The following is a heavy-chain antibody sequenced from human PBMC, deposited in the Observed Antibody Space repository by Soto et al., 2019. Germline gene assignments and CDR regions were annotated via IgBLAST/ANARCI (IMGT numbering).Heavy chain of an antibody. CDR3: GRYPFIIGRYFDY. J-gene: IGHJ4*02. CDR1: GGSISSYY. CDR2: IYYSGST. V-gene: IGHV4-59*01. D-gene: IGHD3-10*01. Sequence: PSETLSLTCTVSGGSISSYYWSWIRQPPGKGLEWIGYIYYSGSTNYNPSLKSRVTISVDTSKNQFSLKLSSVTAADTAVYYCGRYPFIIGRYFDYWGQGTLVTVSS.